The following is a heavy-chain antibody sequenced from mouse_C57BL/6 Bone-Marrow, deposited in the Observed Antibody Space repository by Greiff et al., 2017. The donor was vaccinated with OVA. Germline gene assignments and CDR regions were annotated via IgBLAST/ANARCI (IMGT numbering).Heavy chain of an antibody. V-gene: IGHV1-82*01. Sequence: QVQLKQSGPELVKPGASVKISCKASGYAFSSSWMNWVKQRPGKGLEWIGRIYPGDGDTNYNGKFKGKATLTADKSSSTAYMQLSSLTSEDSAVYFCARGGYDYDGGGLYAMDYWGQGTSVTVSS. CDR1: GYAFSSSW. D-gene: IGHD2-4*01. J-gene: IGHJ4*01. CDR2: IYPGDGDT. CDR3: ARGGYDYDGGGLYAMDY.